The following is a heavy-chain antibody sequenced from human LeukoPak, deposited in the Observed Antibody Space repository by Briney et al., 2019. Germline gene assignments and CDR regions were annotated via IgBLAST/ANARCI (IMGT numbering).Heavy chain of an antibody. Sequence: ASVKVSCKASGGTFSSYAISWVRQAPGQGLEWMGGIIPIFGTANYAQKFQGRVTITADESTSTAYMELSSLRSEDTAVYYCAGLRVARYYYGMDVWGQGTTVTVSS. CDR3: AGLRVARYYYGMDV. CDR1: GGTFSSYA. CDR2: IIPIFGTA. J-gene: IGHJ6*02. D-gene: IGHD2-15*01. V-gene: IGHV1-69*01.